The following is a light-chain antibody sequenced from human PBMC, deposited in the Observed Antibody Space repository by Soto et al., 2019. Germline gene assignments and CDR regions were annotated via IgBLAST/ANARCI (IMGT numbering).Light chain of an antibody. V-gene: IGKV1-8*01. Sequence: AIRMTQSPSSFSASTGDRVTITCRASQGISSYLAWYQQKPGKAPKLLIYAASILQSGVPSRFSGSGSGTDFTLTISWLQSEDVANYYFQQYYSYPLTFGGGTKVEIK. CDR2: AAS. J-gene: IGKJ4*01. CDR1: QGISSY. CDR3: QQYYSYPLT.